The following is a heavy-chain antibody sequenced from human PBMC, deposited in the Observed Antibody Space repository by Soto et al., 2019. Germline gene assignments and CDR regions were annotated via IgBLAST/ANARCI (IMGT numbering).Heavy chain of an antibody. CDR2: ISSRSDI. V-gene: IGHV3-21*01. CDR1: GFTFITYS. D-gene: IGHD2-2*02. J-gene: IGHJ6*01. Sequence: GSLRLSCVGSGFTFITYSINLFRHAPGKGLEWVSSISSRSDIYYADSVKGRFTISRDNAKNSVSLQMNSLRAEDTAVYYCAREYTAWPLAYGLDVWGQGTTVTVSS. CDR3: AREYTAWPLAYGLDV.